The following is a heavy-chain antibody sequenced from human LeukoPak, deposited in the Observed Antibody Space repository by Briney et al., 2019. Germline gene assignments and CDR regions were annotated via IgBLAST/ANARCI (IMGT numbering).Heavy chain of an antibody. V-gene: IGHV1-69*04. D-gene: IGHD2-2*02. J-gene: IGHJ6*03. CDR1: GGTFSSYA. Sequence: GASVKVSCKASGGTFSSYAISWVRQAPGQGLEWMGRIIPILGIANYAQKFQGRVTITADESTSTAYMELSSLRSEDTAVYYCAGLGYCSSTSCYTRGYYYYYMDVWGKGTTVTVSS. CDR2: IIPILGIA. CDR3: AGLGYCSSTSCYTRGYYYYYMDV.